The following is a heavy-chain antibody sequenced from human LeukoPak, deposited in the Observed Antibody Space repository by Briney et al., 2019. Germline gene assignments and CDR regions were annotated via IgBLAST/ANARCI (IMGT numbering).Heavy chain of an antibody. J-gene: IGHJ4*02. Sequence: GGSLRLSCAASGFTFSSYGMHWVRQAPGKGLEWVAFIRYDGSNKYYADSVKGRFTISRDNSKSTLYLQMNSLRAEDTAVYYCAESSVVTATSPPGYWGQGTLVTVSS. CDR3: AESSVVTATSPPGY. CDR1: GFTFSSYG. CDR2: IRYDGSNK. V-gene: IGHV3-30*02. D-gene: IGHD2-21*02.